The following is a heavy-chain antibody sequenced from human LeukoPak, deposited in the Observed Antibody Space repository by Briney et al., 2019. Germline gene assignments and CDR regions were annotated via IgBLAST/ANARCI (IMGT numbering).Heavy chain of an antibody. V-gene: IGHV3-7*01. CDR3: AKDGYYYDSSGYYYADY. D-gene: IGHD3-22*01. CDR2: VRPDGREQ. Sequence: GGSLRLSCSASGFTFNTYWMSWVRQAPGKGLQWVANVRPDGREQRYVDSVKGRFTISRDNAKNLVYLQMNSLRAEDTAVYYGAKDGYYYDSSGYYYADYWGQGTLVTVSS. J-gene: IGHJ4*02. CDR1: GFTFNTYW.